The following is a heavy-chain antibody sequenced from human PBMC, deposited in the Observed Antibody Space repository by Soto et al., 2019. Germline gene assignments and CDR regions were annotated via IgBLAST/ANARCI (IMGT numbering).Heavy chain of an antibody. D-gene: IGHD5-12*01. CDR2: IYHSGST. V-gene: IGHV4-38-2*01. CDR3: ARGEVGRWLQSVDD. CDR1: GYSISSGYY. Sequence: PSETLSLTCAVSGYSISSGYYWGWIRQPPGKGLEWIGSIYHSGSTYYNPSLKSRVTISVDTSKNQFSLKLSSVTAADTAVYYCARGEVGRWLQSVDDWGQGTLVIV. J-gene: IGHJ4*02.